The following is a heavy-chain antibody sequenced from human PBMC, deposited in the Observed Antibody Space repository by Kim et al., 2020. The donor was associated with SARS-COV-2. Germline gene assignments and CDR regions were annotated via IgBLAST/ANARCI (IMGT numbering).Heavy chain of an antibody. J-gene: IGHJ3*02. CDR1: GFTFRTYA. D-gene: IGHD3-22*01. CDR2: ISGSDGST. V-gene: IGHV3-23*01. CDR3: TEGPEPYDTSPLLTFDN. Sequence: GGSLRLSCAASGFTFRTYAMTWVRQAPGKGLEWVSTISGSDGSTYYADSVKGRFTTSRDNSKNTLYLQMRSLRPEVMAIYYCTEGPEPYDTSPLLTFDNWGHGTMVTVSS.